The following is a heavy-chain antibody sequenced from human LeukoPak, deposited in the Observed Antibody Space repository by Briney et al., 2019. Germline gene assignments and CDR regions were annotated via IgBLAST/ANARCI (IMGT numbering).Heavy chain of an antibody. V-gene: IGHV4-34*01. CDR1: GGSSSGYY. D-gene: IGHD5-18*01. J-gene: IGHJ4*02. CDR3: ARDGYSYGFDY. CDR2: INHSGST. Sequence: SETLSLTCAVYGGSSSGYYWSWIRQPPGKGLEWIGEINHSGSTNYHPSLKRRVTISVDTSRNQFSLKLSSVTAADTAVYYCARDGYSYGFDYWGQGTLVTVSS.